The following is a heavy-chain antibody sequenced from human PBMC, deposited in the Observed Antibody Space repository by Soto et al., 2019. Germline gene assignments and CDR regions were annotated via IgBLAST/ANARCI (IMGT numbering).Heavy chain of an antibody. V-gene: IGHV3-7*01. CDR3: ARDRYYDSSGYPENGMDV. J-gene: IGHJ6*02. CDR1: GFTFSSYW. D-gene: IGHD3-22*01. Sequence: GGSLRLSCAASGFTFSSYWMSWVRQAPGKGLEWVANIKQDGSEKYYVDSVKGRFTISRDNAKNSLYLQMNSLRAEDTAVYYCARDRYYDSSGYPENGMDVWGQGTTVTVSS. CDR2: IKQDGSEK.